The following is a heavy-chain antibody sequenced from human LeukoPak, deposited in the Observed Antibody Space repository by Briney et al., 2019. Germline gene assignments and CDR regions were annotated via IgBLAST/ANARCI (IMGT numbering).Heavy chain of an antibody. Sequence: NPSETLSLTCTVSGGSISSYYWSWIRQPPGKGLEWIGYIYYSGSTNYNPSLKSRVTISVDTSKNQFSLKLSSVTAADTAVYYCARESPGDYYDYWGQGTLVTVS. CDR2: IYYSGST. V-gene: IGHV4-59*01. CDR3: ARESPGDYYDY. CDR1: GGSISSYY. D-gene: IGHD4-17*01. J-gene: IGHJ4*02.